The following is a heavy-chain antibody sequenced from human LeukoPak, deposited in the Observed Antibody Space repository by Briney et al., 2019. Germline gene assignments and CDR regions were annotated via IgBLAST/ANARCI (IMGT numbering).Heavy chain of an antibody. CDR2: ISSYNGNT. J-gene: IGHJ3*02. D-gene: IGHD6-19*01. Sequence: ASVKVSCKASGYTFTSYGISWVRQAPGQGLEWMGWISSYNGNTNYAQQLQGRVTMTTDTSTSTIYMELRSLRSDDTAVYYCARDRSQWLHDAFDIWGQGTMVTVSS. CDR1: GYTFTSYG. V-gene: IGHV1-18*01. CDR3: ARDRSQWLHDAFDI.